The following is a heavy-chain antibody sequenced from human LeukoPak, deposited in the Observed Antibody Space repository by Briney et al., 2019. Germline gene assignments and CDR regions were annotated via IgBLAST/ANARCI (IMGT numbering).Heavy chain of an antibody. CDR1: GGSFSGYY. J-gene: IGHJ4*02. CDR2: INHSGST. CDR3: ARLRFLEWLLFQGAHFDY. D-gene: IGHD3-3*01. Sequence: PSETLSLTCAVYGGSFSGYYWSWIRQPPGKGLEWIGEINHSGSTNYNPSLKSRVTISVDTSKNQFSLKLSSVTAADTAVYYCARLRFLEWLLFQGAHFDYWGQGTLVTVSS. V-gene: IGHV4-34*01.